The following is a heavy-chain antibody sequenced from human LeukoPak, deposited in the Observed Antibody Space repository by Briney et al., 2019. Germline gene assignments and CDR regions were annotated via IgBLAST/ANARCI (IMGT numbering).Heavy chain of an antibody. CDR1: GGYISSYY. CDR2: VYYTGST. D-gene: IGHD3-22*01. CDR3: ATPDSSGYYYLY. V-gene: IGHV4-59*08. J-gene: IGHJ4*02. Sequence: SETLSLTCTVSGGYISSYYWSWIRQPPGEGLEWIGYVYYTGSTNYNPSLKSRVTISVDTSKNQFSLKVSSVTAADTAVYYCATPDSSGYYYLYWGQGTLVTVSS.